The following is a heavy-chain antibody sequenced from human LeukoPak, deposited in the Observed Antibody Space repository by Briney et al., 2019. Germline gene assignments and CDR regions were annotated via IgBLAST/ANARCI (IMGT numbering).Heavy chain of an antibody. V-gene: IGHV3-30*02. D-gene: IGHD1-7*01. Sequence: PGGSLRLSCAASGFTFSSYSMNWVRHAPGKGLEWGAFIRHDGSDKYYADSVKGRFTISRDNSKNTLYLHMNSLRDEDTAVYYCAEDQSVAGTTGTFNIWGQGAMVTVSS. CDR2: IRHDGSDK. CDR3: AEDQSVAGTTGTFNI. J-gene: IGHJ3*02. CDR1: GFTFSSYS.